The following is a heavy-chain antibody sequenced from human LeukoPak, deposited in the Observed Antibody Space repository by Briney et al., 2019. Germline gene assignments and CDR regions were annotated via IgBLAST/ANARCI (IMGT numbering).Heavy chain of an antibody. CDR2: IYYSGST. D-gene: IGHD3-16*01. CDR1: GGSISSYY. V-gene: IGHV4-59*01. Sequence: SETLSLTCTVSGGSISSYYWSWIRQPPGKGLEWIGYIYYSGSTNYNPSLKSRVTMSVDTSKNQFSLKLSSVTAADTAVYYCARDRFGDEAYWGQGTLVTVSS. J-gene: IGHJ4*02. CDR3: ARDRFGDEAY.